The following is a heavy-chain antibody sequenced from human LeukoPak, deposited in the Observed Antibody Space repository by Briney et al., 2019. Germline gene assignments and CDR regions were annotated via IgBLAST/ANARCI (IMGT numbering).Heavy chain of an antibody. CDR2: MSGSGGST. V-gene: IGHV3-23*01. D-gene: IGHD2-2*01. Sequence: GGPLRLTCPASGFTFSSYAMSWVRQAQGKGLGWVSAMSGSGGSTYYADALKVRFTISIDNSKDTLDLQMNSLRAADTAVYYCAKRYCSSTSCYAFDYWGQGTLVTVSS. CDR1: GFTFSSYA. CDR3: AKRYCSSTSCYAFDY. J-gene: IGHJ4*02.